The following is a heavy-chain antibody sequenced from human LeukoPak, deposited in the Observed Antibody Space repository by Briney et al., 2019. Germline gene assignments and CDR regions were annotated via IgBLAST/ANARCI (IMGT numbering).Heavy chain of an antibody. V-gene: IGHV3-7*01. Sequence: GGSLRLSCAASGFTFSTYWMSWVRQAPGKGLEWVAHIRQDRSEKYYVDSVKGRFTIARDNAKNSLYLQMNSLRAEDTAVYYCARDPSRGYNYGYGDYWGQGTLVIVSS. CDR2: IRQDRSEK. CDR3: ARDPSRGYNYGYGDY. J-gene: IGHJ4*02. CDR1: GFTFSTYW. D-gene: IGHD5-18*01.